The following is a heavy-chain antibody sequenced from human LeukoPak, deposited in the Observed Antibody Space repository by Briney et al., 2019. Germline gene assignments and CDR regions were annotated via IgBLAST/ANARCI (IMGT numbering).Heavy chain of an antibody. D-gene: IGHD3-22*01. CDR2: MSYDGSNK. J-gene: IGHJ4*02. V-gene: IGHV3-30-3*01. CDR1: GFTSSSYA. CDR3: ARAYDSSEKFDY. Sequence: GGSLRLSCAASGFTSSSYAMNWVRQDPGKGLEWVAAMSYDGSNKYYAESVKGRFTISRDNSKNTMYLQLNSLRPEDTAVYYCARAYDSSEKFDYWGQGTLVTVSP.